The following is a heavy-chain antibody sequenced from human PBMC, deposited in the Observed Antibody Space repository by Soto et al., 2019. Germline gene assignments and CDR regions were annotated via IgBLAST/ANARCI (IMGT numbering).Heavy chain of an antibody. CDR1: GGTFSSYA. CDR2: IIPIFGTA. CDR3: ARAPDTASGDYYYGMDV. D-gene: IGHD5-18*01. Sequence: QVQLVQSGAEVKKPGSSVKVSCKASGGTFSSYAISWVRQAPGQGLEWMGGIIPIFGTANYAQKFQGRVTITADESTSTAYMEPSSLRSEDTAGYYCARAPDTASGDYYYGMDVWGQGTTVTVSS. V-gene: IGHV1-69*01. J-gene: IGHJ6*02.